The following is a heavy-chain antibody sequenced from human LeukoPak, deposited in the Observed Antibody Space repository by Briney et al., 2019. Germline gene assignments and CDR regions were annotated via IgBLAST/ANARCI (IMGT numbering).Heavy chain of an antibody. CDR3: ARERGQYCAEDCLVDFDI. Sequence: SETLSLTCTVSGYSISSGYYWGWIRQSPGKGLEWIGSIYHIGKTYYNPSLKNRVTISVDTSTNHFSLKVNSVSAADTAVYYCARERGQYCAEDCLVDFDIWGQGTMVTVSS. D-gene: IGHD2-21*02. J-gene: IGHJ3*02. V-gene: IGHV4-38-2*02. CDR2: IYHIGKT. CDR1: GYSISSGYY.